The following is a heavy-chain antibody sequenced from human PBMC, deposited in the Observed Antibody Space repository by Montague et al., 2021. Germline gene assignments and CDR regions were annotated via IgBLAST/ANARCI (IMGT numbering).Heavy chain of an antibody. CDR2: IYWDADK. J-gene: IGHJ6*03. D-gene: IGHD2-21*01. CDR3: AHTHHVIPFYFCMDV. CDR1: GFSLATSGVG. Sequence: PALVKPTQTLTLTCTFSGFSLATSGVGVGWIRQPPGKALEWLGVIYWDADKRYSPSLQNRLIITHDASRNRVILTLNDLDPMDTGTYFCAHTHHVIPFYFCMDVWGKGTTVTVSS. V-gene: IGHV2-5*02.